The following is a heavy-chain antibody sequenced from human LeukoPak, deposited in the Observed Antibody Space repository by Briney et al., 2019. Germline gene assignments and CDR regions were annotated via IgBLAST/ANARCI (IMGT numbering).Heavy chain of an antibody. V-gene: IGHV3-23*01. J-gene: IGHJ5*02. Sequence: PGESLKISCAASGFTFSSYSMNWVRQAPGKGLEWVSGIGSNSVPTVYADSVKGRFTISRDNSKSMLYLQMDSLRVEDTAVYYCAKHCSGYCNASSEKRFDPWGQGTLVTVCS. D-gene: IGHD2-2*03. CDR3: AKHCSGYCNASSEKRFDP. CDR2: IGSNSVPT. CDR1: GFTFSSYS.